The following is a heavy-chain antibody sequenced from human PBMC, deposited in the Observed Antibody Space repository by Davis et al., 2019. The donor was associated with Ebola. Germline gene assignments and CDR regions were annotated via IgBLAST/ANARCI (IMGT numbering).Heavy chain of an antibody. CDR1: GSTFSSYD. CDR3: ARGSRDSGSYYQLGEYYGMDV. J-gene: IGHJ6*02. D-gene: IGHD3-10*01. Sequence: GGSLRLSCAASGSTFSSYDMHWVRQATGKGLEWVSAIGTAGDTYYPGSVKGRFTISRENAKNSLYLQMNSLRAGDTAVYYCARGSRDSGSYYQLGEYYGMDVWGQGTTVTVSS. V-gene: IGHV3-13*01. CDR2: IGTAGDT.